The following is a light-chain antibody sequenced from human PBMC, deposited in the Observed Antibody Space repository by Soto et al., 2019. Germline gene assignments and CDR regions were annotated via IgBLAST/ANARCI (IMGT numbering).Light chain of an antibody. J-gene: IGKJ2*02. Sequence: DIQLTQSPSTLSASVGDRVTITCRASQSVTDWLAWYQQKPGKAPKLLIYDASSLESGVPSRFSGSGSGTEFSLTISSLQPDDFATSYCQQYYLSCTFGQGTKVEIK. CDR3: QQYYLSCT. CDR1: QSVTDW. CDR2: DAS. V-gene: IGKV1-5*01.